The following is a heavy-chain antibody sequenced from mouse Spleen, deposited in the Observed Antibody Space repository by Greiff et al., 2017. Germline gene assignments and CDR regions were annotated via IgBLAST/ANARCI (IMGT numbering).Heavy chain of an antibody. J-gene: IGHJ1*01. D-gene: IGHD1-1*01. CDR3: ASPVYYYGSSWYFDV. Sequence: QVQLQQSGAELVKPGASVKISCKASGYAFSSYWMNWVKQRPGKGLEWIGQIYPGDGDTNYNGKFKGKATLTADKSSSTAYMQLSSLTSEDSAVYFCASPVYYYGSSWYFDVWGAGTTVTVSS. CDR2: IYPGDGDT. V-gene: IGHV1-80*01. CDR1: GYAFSSYW.